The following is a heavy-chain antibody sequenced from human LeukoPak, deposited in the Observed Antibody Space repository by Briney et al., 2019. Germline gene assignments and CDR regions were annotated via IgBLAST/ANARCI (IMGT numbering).Heavy chain of an antibody. CDR2: IYHSGST. CDR3: ARHNSYFDY. CDR1: GYSISSGYY. V-gene: IGHV4-38-2*01. J-gene: IGHJ4*02. Sequence: SETLSLTCAVSGYSISSGYYLGWIRQPPGEGLEWIGSIYHSGSTYYNPFLKSRVTISVDTSKNQFSLKLSSVAAADTAVYYCARHNSYFDYWGQGTLVTVSS. D-gene: IGHD5-24*01.